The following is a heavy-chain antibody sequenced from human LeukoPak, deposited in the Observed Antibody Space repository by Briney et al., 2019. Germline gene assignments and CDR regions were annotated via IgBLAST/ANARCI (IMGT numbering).Heavy chain of an antibody. J-gene: IGHJ3*02. CDR1: GGSISSSTYY. V-gene: IGHV4-39*07. Sequence: PSETLSLTCTVSGGSISSSTYYWGWIRQPPGKGLEWIASIYNSGSISYNPSLKSRVTISLDTSKKQFSLKLSSVTAADTAVYYCARNLTMILAKGAVDIWGQGIMVTVSS. CDR3: ARNLTMILAKGAVDI. D-gene: IGHD3-22*01. CDR2: IYNSGSI.